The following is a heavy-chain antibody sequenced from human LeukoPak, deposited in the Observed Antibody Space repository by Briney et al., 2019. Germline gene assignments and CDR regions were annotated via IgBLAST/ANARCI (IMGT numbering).Heavy chain of an antibody. CDR2: IWNDGSNK. D-gene: IGHD3-10*01. J-gene: IGHJ4*02. CDR1: GYIFSSYG. CDR3: ASNSGSGGGIYYFDY. Sequence: GGSLRLSCAASGYIFSSYGMHWVRQTPGKGLEWVAVIWNDGSNKYYADSVKGRFTISRENSKNTLYLQMNSLRAEDTAVYYCASNSGSGGGIYYFDYWGQGTLVTVSS. V-gene: IGHV3-33*01.